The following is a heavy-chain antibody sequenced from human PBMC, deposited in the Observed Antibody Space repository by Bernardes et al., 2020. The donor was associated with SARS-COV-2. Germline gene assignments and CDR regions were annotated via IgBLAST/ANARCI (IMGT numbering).Heavy chain of an antibody. D-gene: IGHD5-18*01. CDR3: AKDWGAYTSGSYYYGMDV. V-gene: IGHV3-30*18. J-gene: IGHJ6*02. Sequence: LILSCAASGFTFSSSGMHWVRQAPGQGLEWVAVISYDESEKYFADSVKGRFTISRDNSRNTLFLQMNSLRAEDTAVYYCAKDWGAYTSGSYYYGMDVWGQGTTVTVSS. CDR2: ISYDESEK. CDR1: GFTFSSSG.